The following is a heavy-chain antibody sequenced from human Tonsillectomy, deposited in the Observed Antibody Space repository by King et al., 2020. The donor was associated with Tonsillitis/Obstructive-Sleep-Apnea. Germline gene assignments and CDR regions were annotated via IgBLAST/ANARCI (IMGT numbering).Heavy chain of an antibody. D-gene: IGHD3-10*01. V-gene: IGHV2-5*02. CDR3: THQERLLRDYYYMDV. CDR1: GFSLSTSGVA. Sequence: TLKESGPTLVKPTQTLTLTCTFSGFSLSTSGVAVGWIRQPPGKALEWLGVIYWDDDKDYSPSLKSRLTITKDTSKNQVVLTMTNVDPVDTGTYYCTHQERLLRDYYYMDVWGKGTTVTVSS. J-gene: IGHJ6*03. CDR2: IYWDDDK.